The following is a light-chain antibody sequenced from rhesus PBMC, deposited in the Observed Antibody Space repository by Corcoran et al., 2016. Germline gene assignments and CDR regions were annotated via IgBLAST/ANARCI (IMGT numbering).Light chain of an antibody. CDR2: DVS. CDR1: QGISSY. J-gene: IGKJ1*01. V-gene: IGKV1-28*03. Sequence: DIQMTQSPSSLSASVGDTVTITCRASQGISSYLNWFQQKPGKAPKLLIYDVSNLEIGVPSRFSGSGSGTYFTLTISSLQPEDFAAYYCLQHNSYPRTFGQGTKVEIK. CDR3: LQHNSYPRT.